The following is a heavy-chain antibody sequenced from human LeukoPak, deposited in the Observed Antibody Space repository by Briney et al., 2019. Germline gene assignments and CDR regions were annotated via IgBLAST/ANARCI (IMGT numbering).Heavy chain of an antibody. J-gene: IGHJ4*02. CDR3: ARDSGEYYFDY. D-gene: IGHD2-15*01. Sequence: ASVKVSCKASGYTFTSYAMHWVRQAPGQRLEWMGWINAGSGKTKYSQNFQGRVTISRDTSASTAYMELSSLTSEDTAVYYCARDSGEYYFDYWGQGTLVTVSS. CDR2: INAGSGKT. V-gene: IGHV1-3*01. CDR1: GYTFTSYA.